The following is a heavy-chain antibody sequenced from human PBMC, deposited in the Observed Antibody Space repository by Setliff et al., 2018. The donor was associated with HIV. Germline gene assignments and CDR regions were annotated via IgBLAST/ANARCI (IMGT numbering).Heavy chain of an antibody. CDR1: GYSLSSASY. CDR2: ISLSGST. D-gene: IGHD6-13*01. V-gene: IGHV4-38-2*02. Sequence: PSETLSLPCSVSGYSLSSASYWGWIRQSPEKGLEWIGSISLSGSTSYNPSLQSRVTISIDMSKNHFSLNLKSVTAADTAIYYCARGLTAPAAAGSWGQGMLVTVSS. CDR3: ARGLTAPAAAGS. J-gene: IGHJ5*02.